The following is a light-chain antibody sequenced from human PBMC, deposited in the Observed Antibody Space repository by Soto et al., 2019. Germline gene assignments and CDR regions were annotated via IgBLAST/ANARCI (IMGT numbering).Light chain of an antibody. CDR1: QSISSSY. CDR2: GAS. CDR3: QQYGSSSWT. Sequence: EIVLPQSPGTLSLSSGERATLSCRASQSISSSYLAWYQQRPGQAPRLLIYGASSRATGIPDRFSGSGSGTEFTLTISRLEPEDFAVYYCQQYGSSSWTFGQGTKVDIK. J-gene: IGKJ1*01. V-gene: IGKV3-20*01.